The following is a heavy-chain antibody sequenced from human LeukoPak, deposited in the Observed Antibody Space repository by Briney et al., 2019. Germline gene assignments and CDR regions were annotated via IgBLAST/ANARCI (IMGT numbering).Heavy chain of an antibody. J-gene: IGHJ5*02. CDR3: ARSYCTSSNCYPRWFDP. CDR2: IYPGDSDT. CDR1: GYSFTSYW. Sequence: GESLKISCKGSGYSFTSYWIGWVRQMPGKGLEWMGIIYPGDSDTKYSPSYQGQVIISASNSISTAYLQWSSLKASDTAVYYCARSYCTSSNCYPRWFDPWGQGTLVTVSS. V-gene: IGHV5-51*01. D-gene: IGHD2-2*01.